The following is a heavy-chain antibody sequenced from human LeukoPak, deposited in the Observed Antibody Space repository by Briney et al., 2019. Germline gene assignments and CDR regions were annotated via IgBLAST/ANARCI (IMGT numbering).Heavy chain of an antibody. J-gene: IGHJ6*03. D-gene: IGHD5-24*01. CDR3: ARGDGVDYYYYYYMDV. V-gene: IGHV1-2*02. Sequence: ASVKVSCKASGYTFTGYYMHWVRQAPGQGLEWMGWINPNSGGTNYAQKFQGRVTMTRDTSISTAYMELSRLRSDDTAVYYCARGDGVDYYYYYYMDVWGKGTTATVSS. CDR2: INPNSGGT. CDR1: GYTFTGYY.